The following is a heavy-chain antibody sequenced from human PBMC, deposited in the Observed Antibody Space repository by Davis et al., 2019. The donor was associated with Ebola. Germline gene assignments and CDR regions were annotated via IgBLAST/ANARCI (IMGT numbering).Heavy chain of an antibody. V-gene: IGHV3-48*01. CDR1: GFTFSAHA. CDR3: AKDRNSDY. CDR2: ISGSSSTR. J-gene: IGHJ4*02. Sequence: PGGSLRLSCAASGFTFSAHAMHWVRQAPGKGLEWVSYISGSSSTRYYADSVKGRFTISRHNSKNTVYLQMNSLRAEDTAVYYCAKDRNSDYWGQGTLVTVSS.